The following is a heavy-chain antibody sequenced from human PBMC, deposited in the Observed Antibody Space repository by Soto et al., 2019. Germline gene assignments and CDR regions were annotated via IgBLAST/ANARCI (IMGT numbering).Heavy chain of an antibody. J-gene: IGHJ4*02. CDR2: ITSASNA. V-gene: IGHV3-21*01. CDR3: ARDCQYCSSVSGFDS. D-gene: IGHD2-2*01. Sequence: GGSLRLSCAASGFIFSNYNMNWVRQAPGKGLEWVSSITSASNADYTESVKGRFTISRNNAKNSLDLQMNSLRAEDTDVYYCARDCQYCSSVSGFDSWGQGTLVTVSS. CDR1: GFIFSNYN.